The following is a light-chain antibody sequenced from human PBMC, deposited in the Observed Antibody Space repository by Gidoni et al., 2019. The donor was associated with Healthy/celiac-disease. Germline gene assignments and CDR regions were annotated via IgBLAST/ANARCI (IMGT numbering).Light chain of an antibody. CDR1: QSVSSY. CDR2: DAS. J-gene: IGKJ4*01. Sequence: EIVLTHSPATLSLSPGERATLSGRASQSVSSYLAWYQQKPGHAPRLLIYDASNRATGIPARFSGSGSGTDFTLTISSLEPEDFAVYYCQQRSNWPLTFXGXTKVXIK. CDR3: QQRSNWPLT. V-gene: IGKV3-11*01.